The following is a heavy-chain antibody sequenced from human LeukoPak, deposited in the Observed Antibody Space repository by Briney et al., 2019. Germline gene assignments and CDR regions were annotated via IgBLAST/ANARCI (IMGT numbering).Heavy chain of an antibody. CDR2: IWYDGSNK. CDR1: GFTFSSYG. Sequence: PGRSLRLSCAASGFTFSSYGMHWVRQAPGKGLEWVAVIWYDGSNKYYADSVKGRFTISRDNSKNTLYLQMNSLRAEDTAVYYCARAGRWDYFDYWGQGTLVTVSS. D-gene: IGHD3-16*01. V-gene: IGHV3-30*19. J-gene: IGHJ4*02. CDR3: ARAGRWDYFDY.